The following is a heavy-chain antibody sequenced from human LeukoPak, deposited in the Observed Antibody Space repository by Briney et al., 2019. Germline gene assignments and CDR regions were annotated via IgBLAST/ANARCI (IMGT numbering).Heavy chain of an antibody. CDR1: GYTFTDYY. CDR3: ATSSSAYWYFDL. V-gene: IGHV1-24*01. Sequence: GASPKVSSKASGYTFTDYYMHCVPQAPGNGVEWRGGFDPEDGETIYAQKFQGRVTMTEDTSTDTAYMELSSLRSKDTAVYYCATSSSAYWYFDLWGRGTLVTVSS. J-gene: IGHJ2*01. D-gene: IGHD2-2*01. CDR2: FDPEDGET.